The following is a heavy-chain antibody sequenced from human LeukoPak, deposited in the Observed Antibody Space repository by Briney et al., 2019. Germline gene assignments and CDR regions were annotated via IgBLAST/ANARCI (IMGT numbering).Heavy chain of an antibody. J-gene: IGHJ6*03. Sequence: ASVKVSCKASGGTFSSYAISWVRQAPGQGLEWMGGIIPIFGTANYAQKFQGRVTITADKSTSTAYMELSSLRSEDTAVYYCARSRDYARYYYYMDVWGKGTTVTVSS. CDR1: GGTFSSYA. V-gene: IGHV1-69*06. CDR3: ARSRDYARYYYYMDV. CDR2: IIPIFGTA. D-gene: IGHD4-17*01.